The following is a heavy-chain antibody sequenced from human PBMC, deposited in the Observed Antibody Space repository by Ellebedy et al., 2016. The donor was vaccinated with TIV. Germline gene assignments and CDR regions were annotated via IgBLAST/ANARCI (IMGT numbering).Heavy chain of an antibody. D-gene: IGHD3-22*01. J-gene: IGHJ4*02. Sequence: GESLKISCQTSGYRFPNHWIGWVRQMPGKGLEWLGRIDPSDSYTNYSPSFQGHVTISADKSISTAYLQWSSLEASDTAIYYCARQAHYYDSSGSTRVLSFDYWGQGTLVTVSS. CDR3: ARQAHYYDSSGSTRVLSFDY. CDR1: GYRFPNHW. V-gene: IGHV5-10-1*01. CDR2: IDPSDSYT.